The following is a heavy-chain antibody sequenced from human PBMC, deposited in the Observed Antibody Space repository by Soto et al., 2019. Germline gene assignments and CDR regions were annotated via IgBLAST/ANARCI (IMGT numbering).Heavy chain of an antibody. Sequence: GESLKISCAASGFTFSSYAMSWVRQAPGKGLEWVSAISGSGGSTYYADSVKGRFTISRDNSKNTLYLQMNSLRAEDTAVYYCAKDYYDSSGYYAEGDYFDYWGQGTLVTVSS. V-gene: IGHV3-23*01. J-gene: IGHJ4*02. CDR3: AKDYYDSSGYYAEGDYFDY. CDR2: ISGSGGST. CDR1: GFTFSSYA. D-gene: IGHD3-22*01.